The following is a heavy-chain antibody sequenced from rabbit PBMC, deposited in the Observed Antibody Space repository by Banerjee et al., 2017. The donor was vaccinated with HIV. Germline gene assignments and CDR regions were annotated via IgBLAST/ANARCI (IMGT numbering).Heavy chain of an antibody. J-gene: IGHJ4*01. V-gene: IGHV1S40*01. D-gene: IGHD1-1*01. CDR2: IDAGSTGRT. CDR1: GFSFSSSYW. Sequence: QSLEESGGDLVKPGASLTLTCTASGFSFSSSYWICWVRQAPGKGLEWIACIDAGSTGRTYYASWAKGRFTISKTSSTTVTLQMASLTAADTATYFCARLWLLSYLNLWGPGTLVTVS. CDR3: ARLWLLSYLNL.